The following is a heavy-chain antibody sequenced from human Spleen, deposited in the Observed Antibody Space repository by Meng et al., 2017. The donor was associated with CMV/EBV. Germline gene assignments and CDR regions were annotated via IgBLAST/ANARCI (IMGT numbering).Heavy chain of an antibody. CDR3: GRGLGYGDYSDY. CDR2: ISAHNGDT. V-gene: IGHV1-18*01. CDR1: GYTFRYYG. Sequence: ASVKVSCKASGYTFRYYGINWVRQAPGQGLEWMGWISAHNGDTHFAKKFQDRVILTTDTSTTTAYMELRTLTSDDTAMYYCGRGLGYGDYSDYWDQGTLVTVSS. J-gene: IGHJ4*02. D-gene: IGHD4/OR15-4a*01.